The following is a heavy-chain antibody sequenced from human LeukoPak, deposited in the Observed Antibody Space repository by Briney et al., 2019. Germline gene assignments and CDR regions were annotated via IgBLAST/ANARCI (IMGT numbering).Heavy chain of an antibody. Sequence: EPSETLSLTCTVYGGSFSGYYWSWIRQPPGKGLEWIGEVNHSGSTNYNPSLKSRVTILVDTSKNQFSLKLSSVTAADTAVYYCARGAARYYYYMDVWGKGTTVTVSS. V-gene: IGHV4-34*01. D-gene: IGHD6-6*01. CDR2: VNHSGST. CDR1: GGSFSGYY. J-gene: IGHJ6*03. CDR3: ARGAARYYYYMDV.